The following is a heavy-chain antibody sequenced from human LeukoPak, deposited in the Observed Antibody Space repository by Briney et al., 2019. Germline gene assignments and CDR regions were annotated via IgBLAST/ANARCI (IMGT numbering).Heavy chain of an antibody. V-gene: IGHV3-30*18. CDR1: GFTFSSYG. CDR3: AKGDNYYDSSASDY. Sequence: PGRSLRLSCAASGFTFSSYGLHWVRQAPGKGLEWVAVISYDESNKYYADSVKGRFTISRDNSKNTLYLQMNSLRAEDTAVYYCAKGDNYYDSSASDYWGQGTLVTVSS. D-gene: IGHD3-22*01. J-gene: IGHJ4*02. CDR2: ISYDESNK.